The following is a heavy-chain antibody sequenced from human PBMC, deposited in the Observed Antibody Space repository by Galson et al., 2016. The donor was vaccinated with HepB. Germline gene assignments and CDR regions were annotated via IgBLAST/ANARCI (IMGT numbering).Heavy chain of an antibody. Sequence: SLRLSCAASGFTFSDYYMTWIRQSPGRGLEWVSYVASSGTHTKYAESVKGRFTISRDNAKKSLYLQMNSLRVEDTAVYSCVRLRYGSGFYVDWGQGSLVSVSS. CDR2: VASSGTHT. J-gene: IGHJ4*02. CDR1: GFTFSDYY. CDR3: VRLRYGSGFYVD. D-gene: IGHD3-10*01. V-gene: IGHV3-11*06.